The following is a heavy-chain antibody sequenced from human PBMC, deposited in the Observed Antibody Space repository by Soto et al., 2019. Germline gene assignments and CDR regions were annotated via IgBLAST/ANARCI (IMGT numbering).Heavy chain of an antibody. CDR1: GFTFSSHT. D-gene: IGHD6-13*01. CDR2: ISGSAGST. V-gene: IGHV3-23*01. J-gene: IGHJ4*02. Sequence: EVQLLESGGGLVQPGGSLRLSCEASGFTFSSHTMTWVRQAPGKGLEWVSAISGSAGSTYYADSVKGRFTISRDNSKNTLYVQMNSLRAEDTAVYYCAKKGVVGGDSSSWYSWIDYWGQGTLVTVSS. CDR3: AKKGVVGGDSSSWYSWIDY.